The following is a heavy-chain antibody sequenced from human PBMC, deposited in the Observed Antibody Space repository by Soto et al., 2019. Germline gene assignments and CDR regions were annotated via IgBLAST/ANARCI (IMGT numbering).Heavy chain of an antibody. J-gene: IGHJ5*02. Sequence: SLRLSCAASGFTFDDYAMHWVRQAPGKGLEWVSGISWNSGSIGYADSVKGRFTISRDNAKNSLYLQMNSLRAEDTALYYCAKDPSTKITMVRGVTSWFDPWGQGTLVTVSS. D-gene: IGHD3-10*01. CDR3: AKDPSTKITMVRGVTSWFDP. CDR2: ISWNSGSI. V-gene: IGHV3-9*01. CDR1: GFTFDDYA.